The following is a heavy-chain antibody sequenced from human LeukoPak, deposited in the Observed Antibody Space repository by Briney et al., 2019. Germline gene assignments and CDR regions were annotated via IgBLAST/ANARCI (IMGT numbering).Heavy chain of an antibody. CDR1: GYTFNGYY. CDR2: ISPNSGAT. V-gene: IGHV1-2*02. Sequence: ASVKVSCKASGYTFNGYYIHWVRQAPGQGLEWRGWISPNSGATSYAQRFQGRVTMTLHSSISTAYMELSSLNSDDTAVYYCARAPAPIKYNLDYWGQGTLVTVSS. J-gene: IGHJ4*02. D-gene: IGHD1-14*01. CDR3: ARAPAPIKYNLDY.